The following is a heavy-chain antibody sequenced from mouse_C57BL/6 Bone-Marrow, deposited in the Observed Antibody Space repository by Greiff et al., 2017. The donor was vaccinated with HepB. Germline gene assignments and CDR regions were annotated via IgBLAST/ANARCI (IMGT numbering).Heavy chain of an antibody. CDR2: INYDGSST. CDR3: AREGHYYGSSYLYYFDY. CDR1: GFTFSDYY. J-gene: IGHJ2*01. V-gene: IGHV5-16*01. D-gene: IGHD1-1*01. Sequence: EVQLQESEGGLVQPGSSMKLSCTASGFTFSDYYMAWVRQVPEKGLEWVANINYDGSSTYYLDSLKSRFIISRDNAKNILYLQMSSLKSEDTATYYCAREGHYYGSSYLYYFDYWGQGTTLTVSS.